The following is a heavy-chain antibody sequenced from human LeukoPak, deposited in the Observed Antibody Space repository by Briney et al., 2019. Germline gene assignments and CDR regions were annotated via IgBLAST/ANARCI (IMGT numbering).Heavy chain of an antibody. J-gene: IGHJ3*02. CDR3: ARAYLYKRYFDWLTDAFDI. CDR1: GGTFSSYA. CDR2: IIPIFGTA. D-gene: IGHD3-9*01. V-gene: IGHV1-69*05. Sequence: GASVKVSCKASGGTFSSYAISWVRQAPGQGLEWMGGIIPIFGTANYAQKFRGRVTITTDESTSTAYMELSSLRSEDTAVYYCARAYLYKRYFDWLTDAFDIWGQGTMVTVSS.